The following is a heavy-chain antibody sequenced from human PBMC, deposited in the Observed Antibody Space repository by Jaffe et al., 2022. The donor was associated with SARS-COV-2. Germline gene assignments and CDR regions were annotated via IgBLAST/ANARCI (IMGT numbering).Heavy chain of an antibody. CDR1: GYTFTGYY. CDR3: ARERGAAAGLFYYYYGMDV. CDR2: INPNSGGT. J-gene: IGHJ6*02. D-gene: IGHD6-13*01. V-gene: IGHV1-2*04. Sequence: QVQLVQSGAEVKKPGASVKVSCKASGYTFTGYYMHWVRQAPGQGLEWMGWINPNSGGTNYAQKFQGWVTMTRDTSISTAYMELSRLRSDDTAVYYCARERGAAAGLFYYYYGMDVWGQGTTVTVSS.